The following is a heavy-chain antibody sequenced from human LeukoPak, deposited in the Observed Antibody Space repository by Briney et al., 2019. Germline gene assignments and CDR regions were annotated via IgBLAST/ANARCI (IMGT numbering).Heavy chain of an antibody. CDR2: VSPSGDIT. Sequence: PGGSLRLSCAASGFTFSTYGMNWVRQAPGKGLEWVSGVSPSGDITYYADSVKGRFTISRDNSKNTLYLQMNSLRAEDTALYYCAKPAKTDYADYWGQGTLVTVSS. D-gene: IGHD1-14*01. J-gene: IGHJ4*02. CDR1: GFTFSTYG. V-gene: IGHV3-23*01. CDR3: AKPAKTDYADY.